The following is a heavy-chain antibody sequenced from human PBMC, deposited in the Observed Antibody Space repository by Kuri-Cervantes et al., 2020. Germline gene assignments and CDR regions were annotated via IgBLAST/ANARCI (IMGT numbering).Heavy chain of an antibody. CDR3: ARGLVRLRPLRYFDY. D-gene: IGHD6-25*01. Sequence: SETLSLTCAVSGYSISSGYYWGWIRQPPGKGLEWIGSIYHSGGTNYNPSLKSRVTISVDTSKNQFSLKLSSVTAADTAVYYCARGLVRLRPLRYFDYWGQGTLVTVSS. CDR1: GYSISSGYY. CDR2: IYHSGGT. J-gene: IGHJ4*02. V-gene: IGHV4-38-2*01.